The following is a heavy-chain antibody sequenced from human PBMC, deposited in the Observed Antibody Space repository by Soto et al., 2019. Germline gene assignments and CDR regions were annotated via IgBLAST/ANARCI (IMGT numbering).Heavy chain of an antibody. CDR3: ARTRSFTLGFFYDGMDV. Sequence: GESLKISCTGFGYTFTTFWISWVRQMPGKGLEWMGRIDPRDSQTNYSPSFQGHVTISVDKSISTAYLQWDSLKASDTAMYYCARTRSFTLGFFYDGMDVWGQGTTVTVSS. CDR2: IDPRDSQT. J-gene: IGHJ6*02. D-gene: IGHD6-6*01. V-gene: IGHV5-10-1*01. CDR1: GYTFTTFW.